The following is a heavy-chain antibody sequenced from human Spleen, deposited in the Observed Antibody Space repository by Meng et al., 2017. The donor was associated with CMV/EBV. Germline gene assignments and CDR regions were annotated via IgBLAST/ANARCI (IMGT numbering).Heavy chain of an antibody. CDR2: INPSGGGT. D-gene: IGHD2-2*01. V-gene: IGHV1-46*02. J-gene: IGHJ4*02. Sequence: SCKASGYTFNSYYIHWVRQAPGQGLEWVGIINPSGGGTTYAQKFQGRVTMTRDTSTSTVYMELSSLRSEDTALYYCARVLSSTCYFDYWGQGTLVTVSS. CDR3: ARVLSSTCYFDY. CDR1: GYTFNSYY.